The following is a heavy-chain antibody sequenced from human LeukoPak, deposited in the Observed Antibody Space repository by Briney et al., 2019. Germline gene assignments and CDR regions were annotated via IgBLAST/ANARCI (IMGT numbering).Heavy chain of an antibody. J-gene: IGHJ4*02. CDR1: GYTFTSYG. Sequence: APVKVSCKASGYTFTSYGINWVRQAPGQGLEWMGWISAYNGNTNYAQKLKGRVTMTTDTSTSTAYMELRSLRSDDTAVYYCAILGRLRYFDWLLDYWGQGTLVTVSS. V-gene: IGHV1-18*01. CDR2: ISAYNGNT. CDR3: AILGRLRYFDWLLDY. D-gene: IGHD3-9*01.